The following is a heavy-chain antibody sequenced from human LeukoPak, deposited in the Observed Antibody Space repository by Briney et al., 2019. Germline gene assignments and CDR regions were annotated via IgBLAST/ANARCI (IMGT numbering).Heavy chain of an antibody. Sequence: GGSLRLSCSASGFTFSSYAVSWVRQAPGKGLEWVSAISGSGGSTYYADSVKGRFTISRDNSKNTLYLQMNSPRAEDTAVYYCAKGGVVRGVVNNPFDYWGQGTLVTVSS. D-gene: IGHD3-10*01. CDR3: AKGGVVRGVVNNPFDY. V-gene: IGHV3-23*01. CDR2: ISGSGGST. J-gene: IGHJ4*02. CDR1: GFTFSSYA.